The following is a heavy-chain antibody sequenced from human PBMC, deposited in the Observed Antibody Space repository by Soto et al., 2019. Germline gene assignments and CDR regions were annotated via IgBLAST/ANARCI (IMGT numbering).Heavy chain of an antibody. D-gene: IGHD6-19*01. CDR3: ARVPRSRSGWSTYYFDC. CDR2: ISDNGVNT. V-gene: IGHV3-23*01. Sequence: GGSLRLSCAASGFTFGSHAMSWVRQAPGKGLNWVSGISDNGVNTYYADSVKGRFTIPRDNSKNTLYLQMSSLRAEDTAIYYCARVPRSRSGWSTYYFDCWSQGTMVTVSS. CDR1: GFTFGSHA. J-gene: IGHJ4*03.